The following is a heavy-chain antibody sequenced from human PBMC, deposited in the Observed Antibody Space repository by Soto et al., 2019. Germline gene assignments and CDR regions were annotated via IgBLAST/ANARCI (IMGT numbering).Heavy chain of an antibody. CDR1: GGTFSIYS. D-gene: IGHD3-22*01. J-gene: IGHJ6*02. CDR2: IIPIFGTA. CDR3: ARGEYYYDSSGYYYVVRYYGMDF. V-gene: IGHV1-69*13. Sequence: ASVKVSCKASGGTFSIYSISWVRQAPGQGLEWMGGIIPIFGTANYAQKFQGRVTITADESTSTAYMELSSLRSEDTAVYYCARGEYYYDSSGYYYVVRYYGMDFWGQGTTVTVSS.